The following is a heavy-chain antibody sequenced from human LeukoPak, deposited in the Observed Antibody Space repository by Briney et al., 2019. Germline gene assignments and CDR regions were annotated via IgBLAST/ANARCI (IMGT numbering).Heavy chain of an antibody. J-gene: IGHJ4*02. CDR1: GFTFSDYY. D-gene: IGHD1-26*01. CDR2: ISSSGSTI. Sequence: PGESLRLSCAASGFTFSDYYMSWIRQAPGKGLEWVSYISSSGSTIYYADSVKGRFTISRDNAKNSLYLQMNSLRAEDTAVYYCARDRREMSYEDYWGQGTLVTVSS. CDR3: ARDRREMSYEDY. V-gene: IGHV3-11*01.